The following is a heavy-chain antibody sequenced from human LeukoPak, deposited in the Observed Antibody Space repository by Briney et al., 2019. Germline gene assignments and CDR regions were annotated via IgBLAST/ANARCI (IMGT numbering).Heavy chain of an antibody. J-gene: IGHJ3*02. V-gene: IGHV3-23*01. CDR3: ARFASPSCCQSAFDI. CDR1: GFTFGSQA. Sequence: GGSLRLSCAASGFTFGSQAMSWVRQAPGKGLEWVSAMSGSGGSTNYADSVKGRFTISRDNPKNTLYLQMNSLRVEDTAVYYCARFASPSCCQSAFDIWGQGTMVTVSS. D-gene: IGHD2-2*01. CDR2: MSGSGGST.